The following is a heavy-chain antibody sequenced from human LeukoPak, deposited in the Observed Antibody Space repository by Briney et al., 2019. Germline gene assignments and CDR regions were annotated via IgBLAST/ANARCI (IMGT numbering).Heavy chain of an antibody. D-gene: IGHD2-15*01. V-gene: IGHV4-59*08. CDR3: ARQAGYCSGGSCYSGYYYYYMDV. Sequence: SETLSFTCTVSGGSISSYYWSWIRQPPGKGLEWIGYIYYSGSTNYNPSLKSRVTISVDTSKNQFSLKLSSVTAADTAVYYCARQAGYCSGGSCYSGYYYYYMDVWGKGTTVTFSS. CDR2: IYYSGST. J-gene: IGHJ6*03. CDR1: GGSISSYY.